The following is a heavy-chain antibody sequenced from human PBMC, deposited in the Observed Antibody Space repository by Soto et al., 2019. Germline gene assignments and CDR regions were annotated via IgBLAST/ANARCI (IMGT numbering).Heavy chain of an antibody. CDR3: AHRVLRTVFGLVTTTAIYFVF. Sequence: QITLNESGPTQVKPRQTLTLTCTFSGFSLTTSGVGVGWIRQSPGKDPEWLALIYWDDDKRYSPSLKSRLTITKDTSKNQVVLTMADLDPADTATYFCAHRVLRTVFGLVTTTAIYFVFWGHGTPVAVSS. D-gene: IGHD3-3*01. V-gene: IGHV2-5*02. CDR1: GFSLTTSGVG. J-gene: IGHJ4*01. CDR2: IYWDDDK.